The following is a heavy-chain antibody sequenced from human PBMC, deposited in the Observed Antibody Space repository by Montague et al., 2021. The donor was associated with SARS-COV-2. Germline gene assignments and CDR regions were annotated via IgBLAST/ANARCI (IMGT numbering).Heavy chain of an antibody. V-gene: IGHV4-31*03. CDR3: AREVMGSVNYYQAIKYGLDV. Sequence: TLSLTCTISGDFVSSDGYYWSWIRQHPGKGLEWIGDIYYSGSTHYNPSLKSRVTISVDTSKNQFSLKLSSVTAADTAVYYCAREVMGSVNYYQAIKYGLDVWGQGTTGTGS. D-gene: IGHD3-10*01. CDR1: GDFVSSDGYY. J-gene: IGHJ6*02. CDR2: IYYSGST.